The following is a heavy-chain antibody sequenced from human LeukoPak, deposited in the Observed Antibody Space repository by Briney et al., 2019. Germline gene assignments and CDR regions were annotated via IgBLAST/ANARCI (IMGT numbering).Heavy chain of an antibody. Sequence: ASVKVSCKASGGTFSSYAISWVRQAPGQGLEWMGGIIPIFGTANYAQKFQGRVTITADEPTSTAYMELSSLRSEDTAVYYCARSGVVLQLFYWGQGTLVTVSS. V-gene: IGHV1-69*13. D-gene: IGHD5-24*01. J-gene: IGHJ4*02. CDR1: GGTFSSYA. CDR2: IIPIFGTA. CDR3: ARSGVVLQLFY.